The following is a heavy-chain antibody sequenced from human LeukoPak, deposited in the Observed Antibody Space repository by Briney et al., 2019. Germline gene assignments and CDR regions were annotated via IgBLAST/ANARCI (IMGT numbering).Heavy chain of an antibody. J-gene: IGHJ5*02. Sequence: KSSDTLSLTCTVSGGTISSSSYYWGWIRQPPGKGLEWIGEINHSGSTNYNPSLKSRVTISVDTSKNQFSLKLSSVTAADTAVYYCARRGSAAGIGWFDPWGQGTLVTVSS. CDR1: GGTISSSSYY. CDR3: ARRGSAAGIGWFDP. CDR2: INHSGST. D-gene: IGHD3-10*01. V-gene: IGHV4-39*07.